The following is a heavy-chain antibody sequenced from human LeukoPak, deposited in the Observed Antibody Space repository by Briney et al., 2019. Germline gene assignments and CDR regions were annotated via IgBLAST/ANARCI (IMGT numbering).Heavy chain of an antibody. CDR1: GFTFSTNS. V-gene: IGHV3-23*01. Sequence: GGSLRLSCAASGFTFSTNSMSWVRQAPGKGLGWVSILGGSGATTYYADSVKGRFTISRDNSKNMLYLQMNSLRAEDTAVYYCAKERLTTTAFDIWGQGTMVTVSS. J-gene: IGHJ3*02. D-gene: IGHD4-11*01. CDR2: LGGSGATT. CDR3: AKERLTTTAFDI.